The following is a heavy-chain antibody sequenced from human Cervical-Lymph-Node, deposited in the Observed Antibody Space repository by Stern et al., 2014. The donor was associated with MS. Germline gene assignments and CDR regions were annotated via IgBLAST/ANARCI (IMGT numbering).Heavy chain of an antibody. V-gene: IGHV1-8*01. J-gene: IGHJ4*02. CDR1: GYTFTTYD. CDR3: ARGHDYGNYVGDY. Sequence: VQLLESGAEVKKPGASVKVSCKASGYTFTTYDINWVRQTTGQGLEWMGWMNPNSGNTGYAQKFQGRVTMTRNTSISTAYMELSSLRSEDTAVYYCARGHDYGNYVGDYWGQGTLVTVSS. D-gene: IGHD4-11*01. CDR2: MNPNSGNT.